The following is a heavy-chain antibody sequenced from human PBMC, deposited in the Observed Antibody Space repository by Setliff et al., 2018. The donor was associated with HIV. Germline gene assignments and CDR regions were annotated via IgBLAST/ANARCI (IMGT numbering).Heavy chain of an antibody. CDR3: ARGDIVVVGLDY. CDR1: GGSISSGNYY. Sequence: SETLSLTCTVSGGSISSGNYYWNWIRQHPGKGLEWIGYIYHSGSRYYNPSLRSRVTISVDTSKNQFSLKLTSVTVADTAVYYCARGDIVVVGLDYWGQGTQVTVSS. J-gene: IGHJ4*02. V-gene: IGHV4-31*03. CDR2: IYHSGSR. D-gene: IGHD2-21*01.